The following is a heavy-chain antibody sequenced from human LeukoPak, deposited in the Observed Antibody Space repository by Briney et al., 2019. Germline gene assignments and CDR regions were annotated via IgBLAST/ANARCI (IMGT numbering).Heavy chain of an antibody. CDR1: GFTFSSYA. CDR2: ISGSGGST. V-gene: IGHV3-23*01. D-gene: IGHD3-10*01. Sequence: GGSLRLSCAASGFTFSSYAMSWVRQAPGKGLEWVSAISGSGGSTYYADSVKGRFTISRDNSKNTLYLQMNSLRAEDTAVYYCAKDPRGSGSYYLIPKYYFDYWGQGTLVTVSS. J-gene: IGHJ4*02. CDR3: AKDPRGSGSYYLIPKYYFDY.